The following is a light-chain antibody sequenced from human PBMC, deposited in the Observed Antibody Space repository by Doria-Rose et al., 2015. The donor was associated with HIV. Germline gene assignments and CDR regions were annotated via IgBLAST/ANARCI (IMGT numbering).Light chain of an antibody. Sequence: TQSPGTLSLSPGERATLSCRASQSFSSTYLAWYQQTPGQAPSLLIYDGSTRATGIPDRFSASGSGTDFTDTSNRRSNEDFALYYCHQYGTSWTFGQGTKVEI. CDR1: QSFSSTY. V-gene: IGKV3-20*01. CDR2: DGS. CDR3: HQYGTSWT. J-gene: IGKJ1*01.